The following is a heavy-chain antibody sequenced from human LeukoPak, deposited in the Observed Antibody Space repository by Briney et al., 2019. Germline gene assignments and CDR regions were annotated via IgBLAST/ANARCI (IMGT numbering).Heavy chain of an antibody. CDR3: ARAGIVGDVSDY. CDR2: IYTSGST. Sequence: SQTLSLTCTVSGGSISSGSYYWSWIRQPAGKGLEWIGRIYTSGSTNYNPSLKSRVTISVDTSKNQFSLKLSSVTAADTAVYYCARAGIVGDVSDYWGQGTLVTVSS. CDR1: GGSISSGSYY. V-gene: IGHV4-61*02. D-gene: IGHD1-26*01. J-gene: IGHJ4*02.